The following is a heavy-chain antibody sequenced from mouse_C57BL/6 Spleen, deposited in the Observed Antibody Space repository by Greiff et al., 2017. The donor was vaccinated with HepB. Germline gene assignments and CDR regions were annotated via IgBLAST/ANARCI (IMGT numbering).Heavy chain of an antibody. J-gene: IGHJ3*01. CDR3: TRLTVAY. V-gene: IGHV1-15*01. CDR2: IDPETGGT. CDR1: GYTFTDYE. D-gene: IGHD3-2*01. Sequence: VKVVESGAELVRPGASVTLSCKASGYTFTDYEMHWVKQTPVHGLEWIGAIDPETGGTAYNQKFKGKAILTADKSSSTAYMELRSLTSEDSAVYYCTRLTVAYWGQGTLVTVSA.